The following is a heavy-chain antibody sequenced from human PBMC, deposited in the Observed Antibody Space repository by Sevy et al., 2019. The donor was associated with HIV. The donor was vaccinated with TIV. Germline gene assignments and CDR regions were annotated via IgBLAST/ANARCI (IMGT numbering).Heavy chain of an antibody. CDR1: GFTFSNAW. J-gene: IGHJ4*02. Sequence: GGSLRLSCAASGFTFSNAWMSWVRQAPGKGLEWVGRIKSKTDGGTTDYAAPVKGRFTISRDDSKNTLYLQMNSLKTEDTAVYYCTTEIQGIALAGTWDYRGQGTLVTVSS. D-gene: IGHD6-19*01. V-gene: IGHV3-15*01. CDR3: TTEIQGIALAGTWDY. CDR2: IKSKTDGGTT.